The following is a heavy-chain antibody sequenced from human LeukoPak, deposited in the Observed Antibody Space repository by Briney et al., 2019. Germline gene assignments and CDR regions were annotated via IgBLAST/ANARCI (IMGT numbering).Heavy chain of an antibody. CDR1: GFTFSSYG. CDR2: IWYDGSNK. J-gene: IGHJ4*02. V-gene: IGHV3-33*06. D-gene: IGHD3-10*01. CDR3: VKDDPLWFGEL. Sequence: GRSLRLSCAASGFTFSSYGMHWVRQAPGKGLEWVAVIWYDGSNKYYADSVKGRFTISRNNSKNTLYLQMNSLRAEDTAVYYCVKDDPLWFGELWGQGTLVTVSS.